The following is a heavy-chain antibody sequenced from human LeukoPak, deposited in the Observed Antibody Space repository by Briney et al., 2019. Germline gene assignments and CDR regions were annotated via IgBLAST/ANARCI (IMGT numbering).Heavy chain of an antibody. CDR2: IKSDGSST. CDR1: GFAFSSYW. V-gene: IGHV3-74*01. Sequence: PGGSLRLSCAASGFAFSSYWMHWVRQAPGKGLVWVSRIKSDGSSTNFADSVKGRFTISRDNAKNTLYLQMNSLRGEDTAVYYCAREFRVLPDIWGQGTMDTVSS. J-gene: IGHJ3*02. CDR3: AREFRVLPDI. D-gene: IGHD2-8*02.